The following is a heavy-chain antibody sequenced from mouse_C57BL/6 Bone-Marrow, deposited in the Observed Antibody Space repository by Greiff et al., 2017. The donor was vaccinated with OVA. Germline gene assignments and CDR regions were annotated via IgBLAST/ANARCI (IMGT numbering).Heavy chain of an antibody. J-gene: IGHJ4*01. CDR2: IYPRSGNT. Sequence: QVQLQQSGAELARPGASVKLSCKASGYTFTSYGISWVKQRTGQGLEWIGEIYPRSGNTYYNEKFKGKATLTADKSSSTAYMELRSLTSEGSAVYFCARDYCNSRAMDYWGQGTSVTVSS. D-gene: IGHD2-1*01. V-gene: IGHV1-81*01. CDR1: GYTFTSYG. CDR3: ARDYCNSRAMDY.